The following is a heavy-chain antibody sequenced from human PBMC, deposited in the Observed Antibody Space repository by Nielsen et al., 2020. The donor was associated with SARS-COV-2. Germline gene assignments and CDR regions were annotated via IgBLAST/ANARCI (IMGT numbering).Heavy chain of an antibody. J-gene: IGHJ5*02. Sequence: GESLKISCTASGFTFSNSAMSWVRQAPGKGLEWVAVMSSDGSKKFYADSVKGRFTISRDNSKNTLYLQMNSLRTDDTAVYYCARDKLIAAPVYCFDPWGQGTLVTVSS. V-gene: IGHV3-30*04. CDR1: GFTFSNSA. D-gene: IGHD6-13*01. CDR3: ARDKLIAAPVYCFDP. CDR2: MSSDGSKK.